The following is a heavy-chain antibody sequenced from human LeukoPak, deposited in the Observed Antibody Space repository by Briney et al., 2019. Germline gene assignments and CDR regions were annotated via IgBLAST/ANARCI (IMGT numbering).Heavy chain of an antibody. Sequence: GGSLRLSCAASGFRFNTFWMSWVRQAPGKGLEWVANIKQDGNEKYYADSVKGRFTISRDNGKNSLDLQMNSLRAEDTAVYYCAREYCSGGSCYDDFDPWGQGTLVTVSS. J-gene: IGHJ5*02. D-gene: IGHD2-15*01. CDR1: GFRFNTFW. CDR3: AREYCSGGSCYDDFDP. V-gene: IGHV3-7*01. CDR2: IKQDGNEK.